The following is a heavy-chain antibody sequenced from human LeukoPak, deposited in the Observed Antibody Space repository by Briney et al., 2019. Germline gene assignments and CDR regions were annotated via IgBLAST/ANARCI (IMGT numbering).Heavy chain of an antibody. Sequence: GGSLRLSCAASGFTFSTYWMIWVRRSPGKGLEWVANIKQDGSEKYYVDSAKGRFTISRDNAKNSLYLQMNRLRAEDTAVYYCAKVPLIAAPKHFDYWGQGTLVTVSS. V-gene: IGHV3-7*03. CDR1: GFTFSTYW. CDR2: IKQDGSEK. J-gene: IGHJ4*02. CDR3: AKVPLIAAPKHFDY. D-gene: IGHD6-13*01.